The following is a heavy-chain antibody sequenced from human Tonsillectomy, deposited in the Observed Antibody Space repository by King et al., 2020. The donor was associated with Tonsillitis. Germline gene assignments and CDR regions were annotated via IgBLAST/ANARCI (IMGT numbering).Heavy chain of an antibody. CDR3: AKDMGELHGPYDY. D-gene: IGHD1-26*01. CDR1: GFTFDDYA. Sequence: VQLVESGGGLVQPGRSLRLSCAASGFTFDDYAMHWVRQAPGKGLEWVSGISWDSGSIGYADSVKGRFTISRDNAKNSLYLQMNSLRAEDTALYYCAKDMGELHGPYDYWGQGTLVTVSS. J-gene: IGHJ4*02. CDR2: ISWDSGSI. V-gene: IGHV3-9*01.